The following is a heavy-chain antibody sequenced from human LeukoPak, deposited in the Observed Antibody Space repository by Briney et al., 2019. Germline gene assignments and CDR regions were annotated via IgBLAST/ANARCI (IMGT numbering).Heavy chain of an antibody. D-gene: IGHD3-3*01. V-gene: IGHV3-11*06. J-gene: IGHJ3*02. Sequence: KTGGSPRLSRAASGFTFSDYYMSWIRQAPGKGLEWVSYISSSSSYTNYADSVKGRFTISRDNAKNSLYLQMNSLRAEDTAVYYCASTIFGVVTHDAFDIWGQGTMVTVSS. CDR3: ASTIFGVVTHDAFDI. CDR2: ISSSSSYT. CDR1: GFTFSDYY.